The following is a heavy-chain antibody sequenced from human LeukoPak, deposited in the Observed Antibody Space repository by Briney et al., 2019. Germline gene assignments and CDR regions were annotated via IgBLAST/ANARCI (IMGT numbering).Heavy chain of an antibody. CDR2: IYYSGST. D-gene: IGHD2-2*01. Sequence: SETLSLTCTVSGGSISSYYWSWIRQPPGKGLEWIGYIYYSGSTNYNPSLKSRVTISVDTSKNQFSLKLSSVTAADTAVYYCARDGPARRYYYMDVWGKGTTVTVSS. V-gene: IGHV4-59*01. CDR3: ARDGPARRYYYMDV. J-gene: IGHJ6*03. CDR1: GGSISSYY.